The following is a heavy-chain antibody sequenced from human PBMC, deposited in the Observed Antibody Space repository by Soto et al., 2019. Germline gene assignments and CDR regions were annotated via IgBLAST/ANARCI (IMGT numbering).Heavy chain of an antibody. V-gene: IGHV3-23*01. CDR2: ISGGGDGT. J-gene: IGHJ3*02. Sequence: EVQLLESGGGLVQPGGSLRLSCAASGFTFSNYAMTWVRQAPGKGLEWVSTISGGGDGTFYAASVKGRFTISRDNSRNTVYVEMNSLRAEDTAVYYCARKGLGSLTTYCNSGDCHYAFDIWGQGTMVTGSS. D-gene: IGHD2-21*02. CDR3: ARKGLGSLTTYCNSGDCHYAFDI. CDR1: GFTFSNYA.